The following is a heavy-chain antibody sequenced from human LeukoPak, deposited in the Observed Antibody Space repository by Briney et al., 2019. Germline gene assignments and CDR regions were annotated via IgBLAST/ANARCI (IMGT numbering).Heavy chain of an antibody. CDR1: GFPFGSYM. J-gene: IGHJ4*02. D-gene: IGHD3-3*01. Sequence: GGSLRLSCAASGFPFGSYMMNWVRQAPGKGLEWLSYISGSSATIYYADSVKGRFTISRDNSKNTLYLQMNSLRAEDTAVYYCAKVSRPSGYLDYWGQGTLVTVSS. V-gene: IGHV3-48*01. CDR2: ISGSSATI. CDR3: AKVSRPSGYLDY.